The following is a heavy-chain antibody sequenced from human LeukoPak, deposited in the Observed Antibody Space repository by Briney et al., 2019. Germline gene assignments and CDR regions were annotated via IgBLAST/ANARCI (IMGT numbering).Heavy chain of an antibody. CDR2: ISSTSGYV. J-gene: IGHJ4*02. D-gene: IGHD3-3*01. CDR3: ARVQYYDFWSGYSHFDY. CDR1: GFTFSSYS. Sequence: PGGSLRLSCAASGFTFSSYSMNWVRQAPGKGLEWVSSISSTSGYVYYADSVKGRFTISRDNAKKSLYLQMNSLRAEDTAVYYCARVQYYDFWSGYSHFDYWGQGTLVTVSS. V-gene: IGHV3-21*01.